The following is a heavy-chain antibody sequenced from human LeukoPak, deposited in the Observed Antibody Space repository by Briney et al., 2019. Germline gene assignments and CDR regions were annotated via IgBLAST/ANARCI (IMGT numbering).Heavy chain of an antibody. D-gene: IGHD1-26*01. V-gene: IGHV4-30-2*01. Sequence: PSETLALTCTVSGGSISSGGYYWSWIRQPPGKGLEWIGYIYHSGSTYYNPSLKSRVTISVDRSKNQFSLKLSSVTAADTAVYYCARDLGGSYHGVLDYWGQGTLVTVSS. J-gene: IGHJ4*02. CDR1: GGSISSGGYY. CDR3: ARDLGGSYHGVLDY. CDR2: IYHSGST.